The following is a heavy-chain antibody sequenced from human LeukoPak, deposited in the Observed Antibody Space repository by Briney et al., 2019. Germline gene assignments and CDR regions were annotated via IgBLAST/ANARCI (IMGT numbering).Heavy chain of an antibody. CDR1: GFTFSNYG. J-gene: IGHJ4*02. Sequence: GGSLRLSCAASGFTFSNYGIHWVRQAPGKGLEWVAFIRYDGSNKYYADSVKGRFTISRDNSKNTLYLQMNSLRAEDTAVYYCAKDPSYRNPPFGYFDHWGQGTLLTVSS. D-gene: IGHD3-3*01. CDR3: AKDPSYRNPPFGYFDH. V-gene: IGHV3-30*02. CDR2: IRYDGSNK.